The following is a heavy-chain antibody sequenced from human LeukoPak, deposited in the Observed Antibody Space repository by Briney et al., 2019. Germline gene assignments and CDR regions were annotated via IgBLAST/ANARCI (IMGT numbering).Heavy chain of an antibody. CDR2: TYYRSKWYN. D-gene: IGHD5-24*01. J-gene: IGHJ4*02. CDR3: ARNRDGPPYRVFDY. CDR1: GDSVSSNSAA. V-gene: IGHV6-1*01. Sequence: SQTLSLTCAISGDSVSSNSAAWSWIRQSPSRGLEWLGRTYYRSKWYNDYAVSVKSRITINPDTSKNQFSLQLNSVTPEDTAVYYCARNRDGPPYRVFDYWGRGTLVTVSS.